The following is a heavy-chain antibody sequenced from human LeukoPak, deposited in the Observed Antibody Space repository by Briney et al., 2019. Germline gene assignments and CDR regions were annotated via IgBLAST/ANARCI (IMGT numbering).Heavy chain of an antibody. CDR1: RFTLTSYG. Sequence: PGGSLRLSCAASRFTLTSYGMSWVGQAPGKGREGVSAISGMGGSTYYADSVKGRFTISRDNSKNTLYLQMNSLRAGDTAVYYCAKDFGELLRGSLINWFDPWGQGTLVTVSS. D-gene: IGHD3-10*01. V-gene: IGHV3-23*01. J-gene: IGHJ5*02. CDR3: AKDFGELLRGSLINWFDP. CDR2: ISGMGGST.